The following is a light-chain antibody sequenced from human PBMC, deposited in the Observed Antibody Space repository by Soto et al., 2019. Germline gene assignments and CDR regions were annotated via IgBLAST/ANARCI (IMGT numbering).Light chain of an antibody. CDR3: CSYAGSSTHVV. J-gene: IGLJ2*01. Sequence: QSALTQPASVSGSPGQSITISCTGSSADVGFYNLVSWYQQHPDRAPKLMIYEGTKRPSGVSSRFSGSKSDTTASLTISGLQAEDEAEYYCCSYAGSSTHVVFGGGTKLTVL. CDR1: SADVGFYNL. V-gene: IGLV2-23*01. CDR2: EGT.